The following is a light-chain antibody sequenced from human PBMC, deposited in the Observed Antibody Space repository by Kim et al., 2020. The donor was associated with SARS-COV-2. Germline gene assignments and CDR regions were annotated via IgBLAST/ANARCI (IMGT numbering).Light chain of an antibody. V-gene: IGLV2-14*03. CDR2: DVR. CDR1: SSDVGGYNF. J-gene: IGLJ3*02. CDR3: SSYTSTNTLV. Sequence: QSVLTQPASVSGSPGQSITISCTGSSSDVGGYNFVSWYQQLPGKAPTLIIFDVRNRPSGISNRFSGSKSGNTASLTISGLQTEDEADYYCSSYTSTNTLVFGGGTQLTVL.